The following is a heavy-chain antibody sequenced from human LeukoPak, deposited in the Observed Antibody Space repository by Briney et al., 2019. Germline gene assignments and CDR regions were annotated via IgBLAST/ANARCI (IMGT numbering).Heavy chain of an antibody. CDR3: TRDLNSGGSC. Sequence: GGSLRLSCAASGFTFSSYAMSWVRQAPGKGLEWVSVIHSGGNTYYADSVKGRFTISRDNSKNTLYLQMNSLRAEDTAVYYCTRDLNSGGSCWGQGTLVTVSS. CDR2: IHSGGNT. V-gene: IGHV3-53*01. J-gene: IGHJ4*02. D-gene: IGHD2-15*01. CDR1: GFTFSSYA.